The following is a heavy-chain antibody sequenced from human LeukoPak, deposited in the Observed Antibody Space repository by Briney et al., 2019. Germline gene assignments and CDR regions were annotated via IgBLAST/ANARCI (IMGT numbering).Heavy chain of an antibody. V-gene: IGHV3-30-3*02. CDR2: ISDDGSNR. J-gene: IGHJ5*02. D-gene: IGHD4-17*01. CDR3: AKKWGDGDYVSWFDP. Sequence: GGSLRLSCAASGFTFSSYNMHWVRQAPGKGLEWVAVISDDGSNRYYADSVKGRFTISRVNSKNTLFLQMNSLRAEDTAVYYCAKKWGDGDYVSWFDPWGQGTLVTVSS. CDR1: GFTFSSYN.